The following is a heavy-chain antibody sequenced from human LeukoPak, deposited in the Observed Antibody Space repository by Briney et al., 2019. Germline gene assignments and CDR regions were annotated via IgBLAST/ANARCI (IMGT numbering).Heavy chain of an antibody. CDR2: INHSGST. J-gene: IGHJ4*02. CDR3: ARGIGHYYGTGRLFDY. D-gene: IGHD3-10*01. CDR1: GGSFSGYY. Sequence: PSETLSLTCAVCGGSFSGYYWSWIRQPPGKGLEWIGEINHSGSTNYNPSLKSRVPISVDTSKNQFSLKLSSVTAADTAVYYCARGIGHYYGTGRLFDYWGEGTLVTVSS. V-gene: IGHV4-34*01.